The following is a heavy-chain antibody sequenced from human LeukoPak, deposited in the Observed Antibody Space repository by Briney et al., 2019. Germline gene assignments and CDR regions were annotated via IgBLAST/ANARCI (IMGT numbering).Heavy chain of an antibody. CDR1: GFAFSSYG. J-gene: IGHJ6*02. CDR2: ITSSSTT. D-gene: IGHD2-2*01. CDR3: ARLGYCSSTSCYFYYYYGMDV. Sequence: GGSLRLSCAASGFAFSSYGMNWVRQAPGKGLEWVSYITSSSTTYYADSVKGRFTISRDNAKNSLYLQMNSLRAEDTAVYYCARLGYCSSTSCYFYYYYGMDVWGQGTTVTVSS. V-gene: IGHV3-48*03.